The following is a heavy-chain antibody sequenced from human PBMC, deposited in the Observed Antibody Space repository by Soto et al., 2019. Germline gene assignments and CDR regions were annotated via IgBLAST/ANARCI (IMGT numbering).Heavy chain of an antibody. CDR1: GFSFSSYG. CDR3: ARNPRPTYGDYADY. Sequence: QVQLVESGGGVVQPGTSLRLSCAASGFSFSSYGMHWARQAPGKGLEWVAVVWYDGSNKYYADSVKGRFTISRDNSKNTLYLQMNSLRAEDTAVYYCARNPRPTYGDYADYWGQGTLVTVSS. J-gene: IGHJ4*02. D-gene: IGHD4-17*01. V-gene: IGHV3-33*01. CDR2: VWYDGSNK.